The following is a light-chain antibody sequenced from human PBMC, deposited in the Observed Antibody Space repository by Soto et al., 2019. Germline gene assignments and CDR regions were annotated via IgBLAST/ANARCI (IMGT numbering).Light chain of an antibody. V-gene: IGLV1-40*01. Sequence: QSVLTQPPSMSGAPGQRGTISCSGSNSNIGAGYDVHWYQQLPGTAPKLLIYGNSNRPSGVPDRFSGSKAGTSASLAITGLQAEDEADYYCQSYGSSLSGSVFGGGTKLTVL. CDR1: NSNIGAGYD. CDR2: GNS. CDR3: QSYGSSLSGSV. J-gene: IGLJ3*02.